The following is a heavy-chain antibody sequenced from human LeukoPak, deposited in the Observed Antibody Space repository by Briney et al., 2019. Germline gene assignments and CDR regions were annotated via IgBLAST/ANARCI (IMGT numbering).Heavy chain of an antibody. J-gene: IGHJ1*01. Sequence: PSETLSLTCTVSGHSIINSYYWGWLRQPPGKGLEWIGSIYHTGSTYYNPSLKSRITISIDTSKNQFSLKVNSVTAADTAVYYCARMVDSSGFSPCQHWGQGTLVTVSS. CDR2: IYHTGST. V-gene: IGHV4-38-2*02. D-gene: IGHD3-22*01. CDR1: GHSIINSYY. CDR3: ARMVDSSGFSPCQH.